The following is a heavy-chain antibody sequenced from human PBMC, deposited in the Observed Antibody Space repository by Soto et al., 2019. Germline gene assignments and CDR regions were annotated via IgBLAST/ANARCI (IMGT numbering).Heavy chain of an antibody. CDR2: INAGNGNT. CDR1: RDTFTRYA. J-gene: IGHJ4*02. Sequence: GSSVKVCCKASRDTFTRYAMHWPRQAPEQRLEWMGWINAGNGNTKYSQKFQGRVNITRDTSASTAYMELSSLRSEDTAVYYCARDFPGTSRYCSCGSFSGSFDYWGQGTPVTVPS. CDR3: ARDFPGTSRYCSCGSFSGSFDY. D-gene: IGHD2-15*01. V-gene: IGHV1-3*01.